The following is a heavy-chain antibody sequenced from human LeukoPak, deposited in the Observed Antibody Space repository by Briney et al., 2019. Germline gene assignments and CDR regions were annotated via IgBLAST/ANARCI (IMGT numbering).Heavy chain of an antibody. CDR1: GFTFSSYW. D-gene: IGHD4-17*01. CDR3: ARDCGDLCDAFDI. CDR2: INSDGSST. V-gene: IGHV3-74*01. J-gene: IGHJ3*02. Sequence: GGSLRLSCAASGFTFSSYWMHWVRQAPGKGLVWVSRINSDGSSTSYADSVKGRFTISRDNAKNSLYLQMNSLRAEDTAVYYCARDCGDLCDAFDIWGQGTMVTVSS.